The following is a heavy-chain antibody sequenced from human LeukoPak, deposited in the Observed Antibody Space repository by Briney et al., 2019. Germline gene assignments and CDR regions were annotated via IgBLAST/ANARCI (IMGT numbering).Heavy chain of an antibody. CDR3: ARFWSQGYCSGGSCYPPYFDY. J-gene: IGHJ4*02. CDR1: GGSISSGGYS. Sequence: SQTLSLTCTVSGGSISSGGYSWSWIRQHPGKGLEWIGYIYYSGSTYYNLSLKSRATISVDTSKNQFSLKLSSVTAADTAVYYCARFWSQGYCSGGSCYPPYFDYWGQGTLVTVSS. D-gene: IGHD2-15*01. V-gene: IGHV4-31*03. CDR2: IYYSGST.